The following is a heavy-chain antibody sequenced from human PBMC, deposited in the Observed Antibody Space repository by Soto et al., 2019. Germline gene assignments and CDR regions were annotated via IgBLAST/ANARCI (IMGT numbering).Heavy chain of an antibody. CDR1: GYTFTGYY. V-gene: IGHV1-2*02. Sequence: ASVKVSCKASGYTFTGYYMHWVRQAPGQGLEWMGWINPNSGGTNYAQKFQGRVTMTRDTSISTAYMELSRLRSDDTAVYYCARVAGSSSWNYYYYGVDVWGQGTTVTVSS. CDR2: INPNSGGT. D-gene: IGHD6-13*01. CDR3: ARVAGSSSWNYYYYGVDV. J-gene: IGHJ6*02.